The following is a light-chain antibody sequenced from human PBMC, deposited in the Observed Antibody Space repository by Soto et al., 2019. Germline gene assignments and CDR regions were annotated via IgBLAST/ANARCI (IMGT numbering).Light chain of an antibody. J-gene: IGKJ1*01. CDR3: QQYANSPRT. CDR1: QSGNNNY. Sequence: ENVSAQSPGTLSWSPGEEATLSCRASQSGNNNYLAWYQQIPGQPPRLLIYGASSRATGIPDRFSGRWSLTDFTLTIARLAPEDFSVYSCQQYANSPRTVAQGTMVDSK. V-gene: IGKV3-20*01. CDR2: GAS.